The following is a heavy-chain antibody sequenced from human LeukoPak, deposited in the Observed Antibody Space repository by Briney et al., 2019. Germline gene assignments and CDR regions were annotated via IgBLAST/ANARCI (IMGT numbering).Heavy chain of an antibody. CDR3: ARHRSYYYDSSGYYSPFDY. V-gene: IGHV3-7*01. Sequence: PGGSLRLSCAASGFTFTSYWMSWVRQAPGKGLEWVAYIKQDGSEKYYVDSVKGRFTISRDNAKNSLYLQMNSLRAEDTDVYYCARHRSYYYDSSGYYSPFDYWGQGTLVTVSS. CDR1: GFTFTSYW. J-gene: IGHJ4*02. CDR2: IKQDGSEK. D-gene: IGHD3-22*01.